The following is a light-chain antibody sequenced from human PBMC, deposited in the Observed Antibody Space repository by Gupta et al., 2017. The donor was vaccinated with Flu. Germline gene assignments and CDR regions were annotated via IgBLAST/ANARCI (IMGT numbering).Light chain of an antibody. CDR2: DAS. J-gene: IGKJ2*01. V-gene: IGKV3-11*01. CDR1: QSVGSD. Sequence: SPANLSVSPGERATLSCRASQSVGSDLAWYQQKPGQAPRLLIYDASNRATGIPARFSGSGSGTDFTLTISSREPEDSAVYYCQQHSGEHTFGRGTKLEI. CDR3: QQHSGEHT.